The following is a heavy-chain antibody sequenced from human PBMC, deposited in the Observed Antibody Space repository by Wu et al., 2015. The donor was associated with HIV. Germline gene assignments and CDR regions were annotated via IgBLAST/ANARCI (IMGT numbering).Heavy chain of an antibody. CDR2: LNPNTGAT. V-gene: IGHV1-2*02. J-gene: IGHJ4*02. D-gene: IGHD4-11*01. CDR3: VVPTGYTNSNLDF. Sequence: QVQLVQSGSEVKKSGASVNVSCKASGYTITDYYLHWVRQAPGKGLEWMGRLNPNTGATDFAQKFQGRVTMTRDTSINTAYMEVNSLRSDDTAMYFCVVPTGYTNSNLDFWGRGTLVTVSS. CDR1: GYTITDYY.